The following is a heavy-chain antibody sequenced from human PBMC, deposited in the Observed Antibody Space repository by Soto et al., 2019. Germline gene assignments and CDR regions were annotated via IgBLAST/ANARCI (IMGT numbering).Heavy chain of an antibody. Sequence: EVQLVESGGGLVQPGGSLRLSCAASGFTFRSYWMHWVRQAPGKGLVWVSHINSDGSSTNYADPVKGRFTISRDNAKNTLYLQMNSLRTEDTAVYYCARDETQTFRSFVHYYGVDVWGQGTTVTVSS. CDR2: INSDGSST. J-gene: IGHJ6*02. D-gene: IGHD3-10*01. CDR1: GFTFRSYW. V-gene: IGHV3-74*01. CDR3: ARDETQTFRSFVHYYGVDV.